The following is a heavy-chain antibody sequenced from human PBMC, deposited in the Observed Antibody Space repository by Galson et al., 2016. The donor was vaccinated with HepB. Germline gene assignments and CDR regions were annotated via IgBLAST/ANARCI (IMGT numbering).Heavy chain of an antibody. D-gene: IGHD2-21*02. CDR3: ARGCGGDCTANWFDP. J-gene: IGHJ5*02. CDR1: GYSFSYYW. Sequence: QSGAEVKKPGESLKISCKGSGYSFSYYWIGWVRQMPGKGLDWMGIIYPDDSDTRYSPSFQGQVTISADKSINTAYLQWSSLKASDTAMYYCARGCGGDCTANWFDPWGQGTLVTVSS. CDR2: IYPDDSDT. V-gene: IGHV5-51*01.